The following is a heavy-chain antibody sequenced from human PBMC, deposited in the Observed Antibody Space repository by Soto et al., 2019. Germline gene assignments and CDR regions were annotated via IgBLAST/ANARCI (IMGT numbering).Heavy chain of an antibody. D-gene: IGHD3-3*01. CDR3: ARLGGYYQALDH. J-gene: IGHJ4*02. CDR1: GGSFSGYY. V-gene: IGHV4-34*01. Sequence: SETLSLTCAVYGGSFSGYYWTWIPQPPGTGLEWIGEINHSGSTNYNPSLKSRLTISVDRSKNQVSLNLTSVTAADTAVYYCARLGGYYQALDHWSQGTLVTVSS. CDR2: INHSGST.